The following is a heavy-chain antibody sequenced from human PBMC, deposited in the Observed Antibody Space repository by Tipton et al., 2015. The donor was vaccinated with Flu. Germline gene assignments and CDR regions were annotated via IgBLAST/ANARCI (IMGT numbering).Heavy chain of an antibody. Sequence: TLSLTCTVSGGSVSSGSYYWSWIRQPPGKGLEWIGYIYYSGSTNYNPSLKSRVTISVDTSKNQFSLKLSSVTAADTAVYYCALWFGYTRGQGTLVTVSS. J-gene: IGHJ4*02. CDR1: GGSVSSGSYY. CDR2: IYYSGST. D-gene: IGHD3-10*01. CDR3: ALWFGYT. V-gene: IGHV4-61*01.